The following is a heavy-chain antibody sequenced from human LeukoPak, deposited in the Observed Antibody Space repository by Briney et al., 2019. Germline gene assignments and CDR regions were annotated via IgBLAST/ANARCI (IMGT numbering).Heavy chain of an antibody. Sequence: SGGSLRLSCAASGFTFSSYAMSWVRQAPGKGLEWVSYISSSSSTIYYADSVKGRFTISRDNAKNSLYLQMNSLRAEDTAVYYCARDPGGGWYAEYFQHWGQGTLVTVSS. J-gene: IGHJ1*01. D-gene: IGHD6-19*01. CDR1: GFTFSSYA. CDR3: ARDPGGGWYAEYFQH. V-gene: IGHV3-48*04. CDR2: ISSSSSTI.